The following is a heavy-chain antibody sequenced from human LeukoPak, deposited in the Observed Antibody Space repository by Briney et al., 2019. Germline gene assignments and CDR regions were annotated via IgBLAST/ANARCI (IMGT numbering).Heavy chain of an antibody. D-gene: IGHD5-18*01. CDR3: AGYSYGPYYFDY. CDR2: IYYSGST. Sequence: SETLSLTCTVSGGSISRRNYYWGWIRQPPGKGLEWIGNIYYSGSTYYNPSLKSRVTISVDTSRNQFSLKLSSVTAADTAVYYCAGYSYGPYYFDYWGQGTLVTVSS. V-gene: IGHV4-39*01. J-gene: IGHJ4*02. CDR1: GGSISRRNYY.